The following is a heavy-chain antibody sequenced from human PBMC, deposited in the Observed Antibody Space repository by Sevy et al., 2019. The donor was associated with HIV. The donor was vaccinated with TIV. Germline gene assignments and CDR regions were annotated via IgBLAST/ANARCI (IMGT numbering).Heavy chain of an antibody. CDR2: IYYSGST. Sequence: SETLSLTCTVSGGSISSYYWSWIRQPPGKGLEWIGYIYYSGSTSYNPSLKSRVTISVDTSKNQFSLKLSSVTAADTAVYYCARGAYYFDYWGQGTLVTVSS. V-gene: IGHV4-59*01. CDR3: ARGAYYFDY. CDR1: GGSISSYY. J-gene: IGHJ4*02.